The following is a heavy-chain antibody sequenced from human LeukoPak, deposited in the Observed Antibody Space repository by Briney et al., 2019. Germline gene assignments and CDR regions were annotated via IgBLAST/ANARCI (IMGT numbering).Heavy chain of an antibody. J-gene: IGHJ5*02. CDR1: VGSISIQKL. CDR2: IYPSGST. CDR3: ARLGSRGVTYGGGLGYLA. Sequence: PSRTLSPTCALAVGSISIQKLWTWVRQTPGKELERIGQIYPSGSTTYNPSLSNRVTISINTSRNEFSLMLSSVIAADTAVYYCARLGSRGVTYGGGLGYLAWGQGTLVTVSS. V-gene: IGHV4-4*02. D-gene: IGHD4/OR15-4a*01.